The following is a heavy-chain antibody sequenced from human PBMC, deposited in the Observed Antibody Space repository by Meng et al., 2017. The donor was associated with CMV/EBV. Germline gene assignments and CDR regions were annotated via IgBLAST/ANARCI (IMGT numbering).Heavy chain of an antibody. CDR1: GFRFSDYS. V-gene: IGHV3-11*01. CDR3: ARDLNGFDY. Sequence: LACAASGFRFSDYSMGWIRQAPGRGLEWVSYISDDGGTTYYADSVKGRFTISRDNAKNSLYLQMNSLRAEDTAVYYCARDLNGFDYWGQGTLVTVSS. D-gene: IGHD2-8*01. CDR2: ISDDGGTT. J-gene: IGHJ4*02.